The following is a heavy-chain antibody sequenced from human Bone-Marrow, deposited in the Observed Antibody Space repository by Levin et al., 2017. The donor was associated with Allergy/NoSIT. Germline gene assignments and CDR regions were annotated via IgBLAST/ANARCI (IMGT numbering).Heavy chain of an antibody. D-gene: IGHD3-22*01. Sequence: GGSLRLSCAASGLIFSNYAMNWVRQAPGKGLEWVSQISGSGSNTHYADSVRGRFTSSRDNSNNTVYLQMNSLRADDTAVYYCAGYDTSGYHSPVDYWGQGTLVTVSS. J-gene: IGHJ4*02. V-gene: IGHV3-23*01. CDR2: ISGSGSNT. CDR1: GLIFSNYA. CDR3: AGYDTSGYHSPVDY.